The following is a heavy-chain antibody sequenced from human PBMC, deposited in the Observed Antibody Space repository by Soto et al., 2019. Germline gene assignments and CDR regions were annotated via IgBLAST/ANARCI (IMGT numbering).Heavy chain of an antibody. CDR2: ISGSGVST. D-gene: IGHD6-13*01. J-gene: IGHJ4*02. Sequence: PGGSPRLSCAASGFTFSSYAMSWVRQAPGKGLEWVSGISGSGVSTYYADSVKGRFTISRDNSKSTLYLQMNSLRAEDTAVYYCAKDRERIATRSIDYWGQGTLVTVSS. V-gene: IGHV3-23*01. CDR3: AKDRERIATRSIDY. CDR1: GFTFSSYA.